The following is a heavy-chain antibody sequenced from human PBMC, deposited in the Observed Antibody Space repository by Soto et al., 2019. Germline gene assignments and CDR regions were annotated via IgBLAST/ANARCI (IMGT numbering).Heavy chain of an antibody. CDR2: ISYDGKKK. J-gene: IGHJ2*01. V-gene: IGHV3-30*04. CDR3: SRAATYDSAATEWYFDL. CDR1: GFTFSRYA. Sequence: QVQLVESGGGVVQPGRSLRLSCEASGFTFSRYAMHWVRQAPGQGLEWVAVISYDGKKKLYADSVKGRFTISRDSSKNTLHLQVDSLRVDDTALYYCSRAATYDSAATEWYFDLWGRGTLVTVSS. D-gene: IGHD2-15*01.